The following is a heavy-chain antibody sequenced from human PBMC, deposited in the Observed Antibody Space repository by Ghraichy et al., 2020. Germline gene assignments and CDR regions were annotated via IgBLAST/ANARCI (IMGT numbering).Heavy chain of an antibody. CDR1: GFTFSSYG. CDR2: IWYDGSNK. Sequence: GGSLRLSCAASGFTFSSYGMHWVRQAPGKGLEWVAVIWYDGSNKYYADSVKGRFTISRDNSKNTLYLQMNSLRAEDTAVYYCAREEIGYCSGGSCPSLQYYYYYGMDVWGQGTTVTVSS. D-gene: IGHD2-15*01. V-gene: IGHV3-33*01. CDR3: AREEIGYCSGGSCPSLQYYYYYGMDV. J-gene: IGHJ6*02.